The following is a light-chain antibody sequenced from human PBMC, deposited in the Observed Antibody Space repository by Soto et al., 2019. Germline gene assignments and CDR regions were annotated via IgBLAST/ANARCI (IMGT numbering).Light chain of an antibody. Sequence: EIVLTQSPGTLSLSPGQRATLSCRASQSVAGLFLAWYQQKPGQAPRLLIDGSSSRATGIPERFSGSRSGTDFTLVISRLEPEDFAVYYCQQYGTSPGFTFGPGTKVDIK. CDR3: QQYGTSPGFT. CDR1: QSVAGLF. V-gene: IGKV3-20*01. J-gene: IGKJ3*01. CDR2: GSS.